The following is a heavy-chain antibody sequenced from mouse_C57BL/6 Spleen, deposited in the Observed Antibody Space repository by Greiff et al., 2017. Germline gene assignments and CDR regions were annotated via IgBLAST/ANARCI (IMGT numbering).Heavy chain of an antibody. CDR3: ARVITTVVGELFDY. CDR1: GFTFSSYA. D-gene: IGHD1-1*01. CDR2: ISDGGSYT. V-gene: IGHV5-4*03. J-gene: IGHJ2*01. Sequence: EVKVEESGGGLVKPGGSLKLSCAASGFTFSSYAMSWVRQTPEKRLEWVATISDGGSYTYYPDNVKGRFTISRDNAKNNLYLQMSHLKSEDTAMYYCARVITTVVGELFDYWGQGTTLTVSS.